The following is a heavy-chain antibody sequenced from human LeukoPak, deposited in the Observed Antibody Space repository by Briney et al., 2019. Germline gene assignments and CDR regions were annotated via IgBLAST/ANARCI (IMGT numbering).Heavy chain of an antibody. V-gene: IGHV1-18*01. CDR1: GYTLTYNN. CDR2: INTKNGDT. CDR3: ARGDDYGDYLSAFDI. Sequence: ASVTVPCEASGYTLTYNNISWVRQAPGQGLEGMGWINTKNGDTNYAQKLQGRVTMTTDTSTNTAYMELRSLRSDDTAVYYCARGDDYGDYLSAFDIWGQGTMVTVSS. J-gene: IGHJ3*02. D-gene: IGHD4-17*01.